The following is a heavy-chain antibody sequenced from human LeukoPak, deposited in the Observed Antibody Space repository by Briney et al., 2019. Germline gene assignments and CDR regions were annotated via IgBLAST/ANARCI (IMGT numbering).Heavy chain of an antibody. CDR1: GFTFSNAW. CDR2: IKSETDGGTT. Sequence: GGSLRLSCAASGFTFSNAWMSWVRQAPGKGLEWVGRIKSETDGGTTDYAAPVEGRFTISRDDSKNTLYLQMNSLKTEDTAVYYCTTDPPQLWLIYWGQGTLVTVPS. CDR3: TTDPPQLWLIY. V-gene: IGHV3-15*01. D-gene: IGHD5-18*01. J-gene: IGHJ4*02.